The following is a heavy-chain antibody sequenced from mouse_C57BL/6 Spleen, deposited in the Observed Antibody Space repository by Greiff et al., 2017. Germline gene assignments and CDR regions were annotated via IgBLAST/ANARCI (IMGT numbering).Heavy chain of an antibody. D-gene: IGHD1-1*01. J-gene: IGHJ2*01. Sequence: QVQLKESGAELARPGASVKLSCKASGYTFTSYGISWVKQRTGQGLEWIGEIYPRSGNTYYNEKFKGKATLTADKSSSTAYMELRSLTSEDSAVYFCASYGSSPFDYWGQGTTLTVSS. CDR3: ASYGSSPFDY. CDR1: GYTFTSYG. V-gene: IGHV1-81*01. CDR2: IYPRSGNT.